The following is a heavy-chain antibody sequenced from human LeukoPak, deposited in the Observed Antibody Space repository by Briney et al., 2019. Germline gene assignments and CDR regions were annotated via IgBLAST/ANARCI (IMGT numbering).Heavy chain of an antibody. CDR1: GGSFSGYY. J-gene: IGHJ3*02. V-gene: IGHV4-34*01. CDR3: ARGVGSGWYEDAFDI. CDR2: INHSGST. D-gene: IGHD6-19*01. Sequence: PSETLSLTCAVYGGSFSGYYWSWIRQPPGKGLEWIGEINHSGSTNYNPSLKSRVTISVDTSKNQFSLKLSSVTAADTAVYYCARGVGSGWYEDAFDIWGQGTMVTVSS.